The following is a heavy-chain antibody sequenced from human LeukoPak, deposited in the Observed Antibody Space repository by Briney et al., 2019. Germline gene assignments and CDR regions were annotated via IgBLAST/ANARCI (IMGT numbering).Heavy chain of an antibody. Sequence: GGSLRLSCAVSGFSVTNNYMSWVRQAPGKGLEWVSVFYVGGATYYADSVKGRFTISRDNSENILYLQMKSLRAEDTAVYYCARGDGYNFFDYWGQGTLVTVSS. CDR1: GFSVTNNY. CDR2: FYVGGAT. V-gene: IGHV3-53*01. CDR3: ARGDGYNFFDY. J-gene: IGHJ4*02. D-gene: IGHD5-24*01.